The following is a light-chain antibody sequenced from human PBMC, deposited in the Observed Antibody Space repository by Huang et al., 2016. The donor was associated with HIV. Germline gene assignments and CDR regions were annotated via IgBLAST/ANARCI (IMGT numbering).Light chain of an antibody. V-gene: IGKV1-5*03. CDR2: ESS. Sequence: DIQMTQSSSTLSASVGDRVTIACRASQSISSWLAWYQQKPGRAPNLLSDESSALESGVPSRFSGVGSGTDFTLTIGSLHPDDFATYYCQQYSSFPWTFGQGTKVEV. CDR3: QQYSSFPWT. J-gene: IGKJ1*01. CDR1: QSISSW.